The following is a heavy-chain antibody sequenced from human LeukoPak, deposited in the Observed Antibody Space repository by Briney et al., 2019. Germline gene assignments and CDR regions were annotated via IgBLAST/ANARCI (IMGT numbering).Heavy chain of an antibody. CDR2: SSAYNGNR. CDR1: GYTFTSYG. Sequence: ASVKVSCKASGYTFTSYGISWVRQAPGQGLEWMGWSSAYNGNRNYAQNFQGRVTMTEDTSTDTAYMDLSSLGADDTAVYYCVTSAGYFLYWGQGTLVTVSS. CDR3: VTSAGYFLY. J-gene: IGHJ1*01. V-gene: IGHV1-18*01.